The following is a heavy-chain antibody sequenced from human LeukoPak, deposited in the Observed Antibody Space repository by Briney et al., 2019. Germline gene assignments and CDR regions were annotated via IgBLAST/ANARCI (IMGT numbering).Heavy chain of an antibody. CDR2: MNPNSGNT. D-gene: IGHD2-2*01. V-gene: IGHV1-8*01. J-gene: IGHJ4*02. Sequence: GASVKVSCKASGYTFTSYDINWVRQATGQGLEWMGWMNPNSGNTGYAQKFQGRVTMTRNTSISTAYMELSSLRSEDTAVYYYARGHRVWSRYCSSTSCYAVDYWGQGTLVTVSS. CDR3: ARGHRVWSRYCSSTSCYAVDY. CDR1: GYTFTSYD.